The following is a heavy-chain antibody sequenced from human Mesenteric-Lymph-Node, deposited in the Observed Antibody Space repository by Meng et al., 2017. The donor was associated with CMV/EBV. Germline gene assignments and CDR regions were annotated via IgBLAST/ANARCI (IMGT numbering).Heavy chain of an antibody. Sequence: GESLKISCAASGFTFSNYVMIWVRQVPGKGLEWVAVISYDGSNKYYADSVKGRFTISRDNAKNSLYLQMNSLRAEDTAVYYCARDLFMGEWLLPFENWGQGTLVTVSS. D-gene: IGHD3-22*01. V-gene: IGHV3-30-3*01. CDR1: GFTFSNYV. J-gene: IGHJ4*02. CDR2: ISYDGSNK. CDR3: ARDLFMGEWLLPFEN.